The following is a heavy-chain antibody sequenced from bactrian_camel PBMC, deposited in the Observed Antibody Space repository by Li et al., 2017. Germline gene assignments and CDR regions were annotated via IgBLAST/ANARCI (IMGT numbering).Heavy chain of an antibody. CDR1: GFTFSSYA. J-gene: IGHJ4*01. D-gene: IGHD8*01. CDR2: THTTGNS. CDR3: AKGLTRGSAW. Sequence: DVQLVESGGGLVQPGGSLRLSCAASGFTFSSYAMSWVRQAPGKGLEWVSVTHTTGNSYYTDSVKGRFTASRDNAKNTLYLQLNSLKTEDTAMYYCAKGLTRGSAWWGHGTQVTVS. V-gene: IGHV3S10*01.